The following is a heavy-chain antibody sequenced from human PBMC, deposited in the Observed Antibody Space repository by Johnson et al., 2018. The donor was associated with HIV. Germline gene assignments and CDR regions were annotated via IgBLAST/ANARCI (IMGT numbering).Heavy chain of an antibody. CDR2: IRYDGSHK. D-gene: IGHD3-10*01. CDR3: AKDSKRELLQGKDAFDF. CDR1: GFTFKNAW. J-gene: IGHJ3*01. V-gene: IGHV3-30*02. Sequence: QVQLVESGGGLVKPGGSLRLSCAASGFTFKNAWMHWVRQAPGKGLEWVAFIRYDGSHKDYVDSVKGRFTISRDNSKNTLSLQMNILRAEDTAVYYCAKDSKRELLQGKDAFDFWGQGTMVIVSS.